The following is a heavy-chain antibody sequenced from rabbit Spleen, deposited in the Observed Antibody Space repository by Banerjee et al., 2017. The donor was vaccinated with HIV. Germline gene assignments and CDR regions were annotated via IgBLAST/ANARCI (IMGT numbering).Heavy chain of an antibody. CDR2: IYAGSSGST. CDR1: GFSFNSGYD. J-gene: IGHJ4*01. V-gene: IGHV1S40*01. CDR3: ARDVVNGNGGVGYALNL. D-gene: IGHD6-1*01. Sequence: QSLEESGGGLVKPGASLTLTCKASGFSFNSGYDMCWVRQAPGKGLEWIACIYAGSSGSTYSATWAKGRFTISKTSSTTVTLQMTSLTAADTATYFCARDVVNGNGGVGYALNLWGQGTLVTVS.